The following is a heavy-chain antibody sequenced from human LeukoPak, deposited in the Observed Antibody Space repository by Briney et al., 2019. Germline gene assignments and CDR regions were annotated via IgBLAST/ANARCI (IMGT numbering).Heavy chain of an antibody. J-gene: IGHJ3*02. CDR3: ARAGVAGTEDDAFDI. CDR2: INPNSGGT. V-gene: IGHV1-2*02. Sequence: ASVKVSCKASGYTFTGYYMHWVRQAPGQGLEWMGWINPNSGGTNYAQKFQGRVTMTRDTSISAAYMELSRLRSDDTAVYYCARAGVAGTEDDAFDIWGQGTMVTVSS. D-gene: IGHD6-19*01. CDR1: GYTFTGYY.